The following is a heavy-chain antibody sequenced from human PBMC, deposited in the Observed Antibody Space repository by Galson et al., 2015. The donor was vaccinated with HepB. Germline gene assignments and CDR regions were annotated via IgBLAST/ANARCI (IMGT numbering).Heavy chain of an antibody. D-gene: IGHD2-15*01. CDR2: ISAYNGNT. Sequence: SVKVSCKASGYTFTSYGISWVRQAPGQGLEWMGWISAYNGNTNYAQKLQGRVTMTTDTSTSTAYMELRSLRSDDTAVYYCARVQEGYCSGGSCKGGNYFDYWGQGTLVTVSS. V-gene: IGHV1-18*04. J-gene: IGHJ4*02. CDR1: GYTFTSYG. CDR3: ARVQEGYCSGGSCKGGNYFDY.